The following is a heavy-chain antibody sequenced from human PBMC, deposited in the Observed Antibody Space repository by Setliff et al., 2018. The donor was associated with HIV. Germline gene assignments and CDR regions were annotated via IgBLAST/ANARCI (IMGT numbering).Heavy chain of an antibody. CDR1: GFTFGHYV. J-gene: IGHJ4*02. CDR2: ITWSSGGV. Sequence: GGSLRLSCAASGFTFGHYVMHWVRQAPGKGLEWVSGITWSSGGVGYADSVKGRFTVSRDNAKNSLYLQMNSLRGEDTAVYYCAGSRGYFVKAEWGQGTLVTVSS. CDR3: AGSRGYFVKAE. V-gene: IGHV3-9*01. D-gene: IGHD3-22*01.